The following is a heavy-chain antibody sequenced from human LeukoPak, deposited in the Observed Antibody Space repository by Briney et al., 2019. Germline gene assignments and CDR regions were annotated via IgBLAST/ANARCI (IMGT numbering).Heavy chain of an antibody. CDR1: GFTFDDHG. V-gene: IGHV3-20*04. CDR3: ARYLEATETTWHYMDV. CDR2: IIWNGGST. J-gene: IGHJ6*03. D-gene: IGHD1-1*01. Sequence: GGALRLSCAASGFTFDDHGMTWVPHVPGKGLEGVSGIIWNGGSTDYADSVKGRFTVSRDNAKNSLYLQMNSLRVEDTGLYYCARYLEATETTWHYMDVWGKGTTVIVSS.